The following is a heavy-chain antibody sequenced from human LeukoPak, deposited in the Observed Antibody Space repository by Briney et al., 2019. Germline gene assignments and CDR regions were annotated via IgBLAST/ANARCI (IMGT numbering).Heavy chain of an antibody. CDR1: GGSISSYY. J-gene: IGHJ5*02. D-gene: IGHD3-10*01. CDR3: ARASSSGSGTYYNNWFDP. Sequence: PSETLSLTCTVSGGSISSYYWSWIRQPPGKGLEWIGYIYYSGSTNYNPSLKSRVTISVDTSKNQFSLKLSSVTAADTAVYYCARASSSGSGTYYNNWFDPWGQGTLVTVSS. CDR2: IYYSGST. V-gene: IGHV4-59*01.